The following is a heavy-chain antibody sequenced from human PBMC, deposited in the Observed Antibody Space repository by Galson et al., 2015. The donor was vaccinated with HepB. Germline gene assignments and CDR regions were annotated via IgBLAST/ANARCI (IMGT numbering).Heavy chain of an antibody. CDR2: ITDDGSNK. CDR3: AKDLDCSSTSCYNYYDGMDV. Sequence: SLRLSCAASGFTFSSYGMNWVRQAPGKGLEWVAVITDDGSNKYYADSVKGRFTISRDNSKNTLYLQMNSLRVEDTAVYYCAKDLDCSSTSCYNYYDGMDVWGQGTTVTVSS. CDR1: GFTFSSYG. J-gene: IGHJ6*02. D-gene: IGHD2-2*02. V-gene: IGHV3-30*18.